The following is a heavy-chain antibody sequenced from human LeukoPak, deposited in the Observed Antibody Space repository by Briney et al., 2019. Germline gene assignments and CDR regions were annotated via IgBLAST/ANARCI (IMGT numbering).Heavy chain of an antibody. Sequence: SETLSLTCTVSGGSLSSYYWSWIRQPPGKGLEWIGYIYYSGSTNYNPSLKSRVTISVDTSKNQFSLKLSSVTAADTAVYYCARHVGIAVLGAFDIWGQGTMVTVSS. CDR1: GGSLSSYY. V-gene: IGHV4-59*08. J-gene: IGHJ3*02. CDR2: IYYSGST. CDR3: ARHVGIAVLGAFDI. D-gene: IGHD6-19*01.